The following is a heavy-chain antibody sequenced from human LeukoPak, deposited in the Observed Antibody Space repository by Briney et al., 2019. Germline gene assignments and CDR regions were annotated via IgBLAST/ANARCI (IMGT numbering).Heavy chain of an antibody. V-gene: IGHV3-66*01. D-gene: IGHD6-19*01. CDR3: ARDHSSGWYRDLDY. Sequence: PGGSLRLSCAASGFTVSSNYMSWVRQAPGKGLEWVSVIYSGGSTYYADSVKGRFTISRDNAKNTLYLQMNSLRAEDTAVYYCARDHSSGWYRDLDYWGQGTLVTVSS. CDR2: IYSGGST. CDR1: GFTVSSNY. J-gene: IGHJ4*02.